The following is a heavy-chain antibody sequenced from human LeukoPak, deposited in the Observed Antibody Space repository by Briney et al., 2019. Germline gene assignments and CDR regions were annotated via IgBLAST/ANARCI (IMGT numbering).Heavy chain of an antibody. CDR1: GFTFSSYS. CDR3: ARDGTYGSGSYSFDY. V-gene: IGHV3-21*01. Sequence: GGSLRLSCAASGFTFSSYSMNWVRQAPGKGLAWVSSISSSSSYIYYADSVKGRFTISRDNAKNSLYLQMNSLRAEDTAVYYCARDGTYGSGSYSFDYWGQGTLVTVSS. CDR2: ISSSSSYI. D-gene: IGHD3-10*01. J-gene: IGHJ4*02.